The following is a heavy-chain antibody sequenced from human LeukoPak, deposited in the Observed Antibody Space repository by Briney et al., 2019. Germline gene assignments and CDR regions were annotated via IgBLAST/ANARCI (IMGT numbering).Heavy chain of an antibody. V-gene: IGHV3-48*01. D-gene: IGHD2-8*02. CDR2: ISSGSSTI. CDR1: GFAFSGYS. Sequence: GGSLRLSCAASGFAFSGYSMNWGRQAPGKGLEWVSYISSGSSTIFYADSVKGRFTISRDNAKSSLFLQMNSLRAEDTAVYYCARSRTGNYFDYWGQGTLVTVSS. CDR3: ARSRTGNYFDY. J-gene: IGHJ4*02.